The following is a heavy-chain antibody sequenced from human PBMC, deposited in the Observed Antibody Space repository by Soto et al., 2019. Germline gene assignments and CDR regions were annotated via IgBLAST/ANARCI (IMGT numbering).Heavy chain of an antibody. D-gene: IGHD6-19*01. CDR2: IYYSGST. CDR1: GGSISSSSYY. V-gene: IGHV4-39*01. CDR3: ARHIGYSSGWYDY. Sequence: QLQLQESGPGLVKPSETLSLTCTVSGGSISSSSYYWGWIRQPPGKGLEWIGSIYYSGSTYYNPSLKSRVTISVDTSKNQFSLKLSSVTAADTAVYYCARHIGYSSGWYDYWGQGTLVTVSS. J-gene: IGHJ4*02.